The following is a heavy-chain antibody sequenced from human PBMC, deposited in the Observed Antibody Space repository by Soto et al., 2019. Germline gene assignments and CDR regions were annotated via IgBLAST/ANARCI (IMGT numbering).Heavy chain of an antibody. Sequence: PRLSCAASGFTFSYYWMHWIRQAPGTGLVWVSRIYSDGGSTDYADSVKGRFTISRDNAKNTVYLQMNSLRAEDTALYYCAGGPGYCARSVAVDYWGQGTLVTVSS. V-gene: IGHV3-74*01. CDR2: IYSDGGST. D-gene: IGHD5-12*01. J-gene: IGHJ4*02. CDR1: GFTFSYYW. CDR3: AGGPGYCARSVAVDY.